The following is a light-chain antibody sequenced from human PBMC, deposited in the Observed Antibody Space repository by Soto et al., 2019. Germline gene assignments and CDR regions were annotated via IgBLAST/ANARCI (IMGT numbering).Light chain of an antibody. Sequence: EIVLTQSPATLSLSPGERATLSCRASQSVSSYLAWYQQKPGQAPRLLIYDASNRATGIPARFSGSGSGTDFTLTISSLEPEDFAVYYCQQSSNRPRTFGQGTKLEIK. CDR2: DAS. V-gene: IGKV3-11*01. CDR3: QQSSNRPRT. J-gene: IGKJ2*01. CDR1: QSVSSY.